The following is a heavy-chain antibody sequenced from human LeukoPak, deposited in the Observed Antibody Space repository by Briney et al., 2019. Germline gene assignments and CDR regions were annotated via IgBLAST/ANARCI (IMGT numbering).Heavy chain of an antibody. J-gene: IGHJ5*02. CDR2: IWSDGSSK. V-gene: IGHV3-33*06. CDR1: GFTFSSYG. CDR3: AKGAGTDRT. Sequence: GRSLILSCAASGFTFSSYGMHWVRQAPGKGLEWVAVIWSDGSSKHYADSVKGRFTISRDNSKNTLYLQMNSLRADDTAVYYCAKGAGTDRTWGQGTLVTVSS.